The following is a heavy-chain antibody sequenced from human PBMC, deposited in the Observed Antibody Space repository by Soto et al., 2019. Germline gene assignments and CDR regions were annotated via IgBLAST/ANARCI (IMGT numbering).Heavy chain of an antibody. Sequence: ASVKVPCKASGYTFTSYGISWVRQAPGQGLEWMGWISAYNGNTNYAQKLQGRVTMTTDTSTSTAYMELRSLRSDDTAVYYCAREPHIAAAGDDPDAFDIWGQGTMVT. CDR2: ISAYNGNT. V-gene: IGHV1-18*01. CDR3: AREPHIAAAGDDPDAFDI. D-gene: IGHD6-13*01. J-gene: IGHJ3*02. CDR1: GYTFTSYG.